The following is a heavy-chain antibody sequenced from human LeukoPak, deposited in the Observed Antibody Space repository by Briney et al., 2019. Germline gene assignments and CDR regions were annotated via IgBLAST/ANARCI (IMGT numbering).Heavy chain of an antibody. CDR1: GYSFTSYW. CDR2: IYPGDSDT. CDR3: ATGPPFRWLQFRTYYFDY. Sequence: GESLKISCKGSGYSFTSYWIGWVRQMPGEGLEWMGIIYPGDSDTRYSPSFQGQVTISADKSISTAYLQWSSLKASDTAMYYCATGPPFRWLQFRTYYFDYWGQGTLVTVSS. V-gene: IGHV5-51*01. J-gene: IGHJ4*02. D-gene: IGHD5-24*01.